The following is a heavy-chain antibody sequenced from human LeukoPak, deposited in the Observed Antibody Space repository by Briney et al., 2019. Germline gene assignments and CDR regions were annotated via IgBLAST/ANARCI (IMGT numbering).Heavy chain of an antibody. CDR1: GFTFSSYA. J-gene: IGHJ4*02. Sequence: GGSLRLSCAASGFTFSSYAMHWVRQAPGKGLEWVAVISYDGSNKHYADSVKGRFTISRDNSKNTLYLQMNSLRVEDTAVYYCAREAAADPYYFDYWGQGTLVTVSS. D-gene: IGHD6-13*01. CDR3: AREAAADPYYFDY. V-gene: IGHV3-30*14. CDR2: ISYDGSNK.